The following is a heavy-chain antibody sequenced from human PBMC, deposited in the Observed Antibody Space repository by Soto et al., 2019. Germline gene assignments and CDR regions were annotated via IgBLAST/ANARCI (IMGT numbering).Heavy chain of an antibody. CDR2: INPNNGAT. Sequence: QVQLVQSGAEVKKPGASVKVSCKAPRYIFTAYFMHWVRQAPGQVLEWMGWINPNNGATHYGLSFQGRVTMTRDTSISTAYMELSSLRSDDTAVYYLASHDPGALFDPWGQGTLVIVSS. CDR1: RYIFTAYF. J-gene: IGHJ5*02. D-gene: IGHD1-1*01. V-gene: IGHV1-2*02. CDR3: ASHDPGALFDP.